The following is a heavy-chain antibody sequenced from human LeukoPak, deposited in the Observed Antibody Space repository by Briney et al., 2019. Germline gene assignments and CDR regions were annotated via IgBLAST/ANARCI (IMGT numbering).Heavy chain of an antibody. D-gene: IGHD6-13*01. CDR1: GFTFSSYS. CDR3: AREIAAAGFDY. V-gene: IGHV3-21*01. Sequence: GGSLRLSCAASGFTFSSYSMNWVRQAPGKGLEWVSSISSSSSYIYYADSVKGRFTISRDNTKNSLYLQMNSLRAEDTAVYYCAREIAAAGFDYWGQGTLVTVSS. J-gene: IGHJ4*02. CDR2: ISSSSSYI.